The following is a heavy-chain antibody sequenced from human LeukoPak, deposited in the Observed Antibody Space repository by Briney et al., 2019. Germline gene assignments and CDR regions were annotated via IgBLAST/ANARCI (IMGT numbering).Heavy chain of an antibody. CDR2: ISSSSSTI. Sequence: GGSLRLSCAASGFTFSSYSMNWVRQAPGKGLEWVSYISSSSSTIYYADSVKGRFTISRDNAKNSLYLRMNSLRAEDTAVYYCARIYTPGGDYWGQGTLVTVSS. CDR1: GFTFSSYS. D-gene: IGHD3-10*01. J-gene: IGHJ4*02. CDR3: ARIYTPGGDY. V-gene: IGHV3-48*01.